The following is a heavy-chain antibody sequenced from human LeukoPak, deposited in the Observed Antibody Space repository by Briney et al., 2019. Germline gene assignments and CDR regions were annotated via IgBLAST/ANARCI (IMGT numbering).Heavy chain of an antibody. V-gene: IGHV4-38-2*02. CDR2: IYHSGST. CDR1: GGSISSYY. Sequence: PSETLSLTCTVSGGSISSYYWGWIRQSPGKGLEWIGSIYHSGSTYYSPSLRSRITISVDTSKNQFSLKLSSVTAADTAVYYCAREDYYDSSGYYLDCWGQGTLVTVSS. D-gene: IGHD3-22*01. CDR3: AREDYYDSSGYYLDC. J-gene: IGHJ4*02.